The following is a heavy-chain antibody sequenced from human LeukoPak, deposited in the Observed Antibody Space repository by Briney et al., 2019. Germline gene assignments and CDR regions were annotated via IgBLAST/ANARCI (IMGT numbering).Heavy chain of an antibody. CDR2: ISSSSSYT. Sequence: GGSLRLSCAASGFTFSDYYMSWIRQAPGKGLEWVSYISSSSSYTNYADSVKGLFTISRDNAKNSLYLQMNSLRAEDTAVYYCAGTGYSSGWYWGWFDPWGQGTLVTVSS. V-gene: IGHV3-11*06. CDR1: GFTFSDYY. CDR3: AGTGYSSGWYWGWFDP. D-gene: IGHD6-19*01. J-gene: IGHJ5*02.